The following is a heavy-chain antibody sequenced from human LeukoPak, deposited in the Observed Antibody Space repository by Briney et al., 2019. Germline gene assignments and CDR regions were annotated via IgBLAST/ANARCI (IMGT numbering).Heavy chain of an antibody. D-gene: IGHD2-15*01. CDR3: ARDCSGGSCYDGVDY. V-gene: IGHV1-18*01. Sequence: RASVKVSCKASGYTFTRYGISWVRRAPGQGLEWMGWISGYNGNIKYAQKLQGRVTMTTDTSTNTAYMELRSLRSDDTAVYYCARDCSGGSCYDGVDYWGQGTLVTVSS. CDR1: GYTFTRYG. J-gene: IGHJ4*02. CDR2: ISGYNGNI.